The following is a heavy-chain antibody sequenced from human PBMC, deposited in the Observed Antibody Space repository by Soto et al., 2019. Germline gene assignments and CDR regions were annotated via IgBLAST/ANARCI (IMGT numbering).Heavy chain of an antibody. J-gene: IGHJ6*03. CDR2: IWYDGSNK. Sequence: QVQLVESGGGVVQPGRSLRLSCAASGFTFSSYGMHWVRQAPGKGLEWVAVIWYDGSNKYYADSVKGRFTISRDNSKNTLYLQMNSLRAEDTAVYYCARVRDLRFLRGYMDVWGKGTTVTVSS. V-gene: IGHV3-33*01. CDR3: ARVRDLRFLRGYMDV. CDR1: GFTFSSYG. D-gene: IGHD3-3*01.